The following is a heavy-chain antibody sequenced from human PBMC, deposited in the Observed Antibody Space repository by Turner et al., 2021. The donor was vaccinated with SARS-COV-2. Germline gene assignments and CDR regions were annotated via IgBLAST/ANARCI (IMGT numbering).Heavy chain of an antibody. CDR2: IYYRGST. CDR3: ARVVVLRRAYFDY. CDR1: GGSISSGDYY. Sequence: QVQLQESGPGLVKPSQTLSLTCTVSGGSISSGDYYWSWIRQPPGKGLEWIGYIYYRGSTYYNPSLKSRVTISVDTSKNQFSLKLSSVTAADTAVYYCARVVVLRRAYFDYWGQGTLVTVSS. D-gene: IGHD2-8*01. J-gene: IGHJ4*02. V-gene: IGHV4-30-4*01.